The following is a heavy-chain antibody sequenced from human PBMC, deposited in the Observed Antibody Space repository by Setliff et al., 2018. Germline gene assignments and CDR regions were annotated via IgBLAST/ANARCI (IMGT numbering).Heavy chain of an antibody. V-gene: IGHV1-18*01. CDR2: IGVYSGNT. D-gene: IGHD2-8*01. CDR1: GYTYSESI. J-gene: IGHJ4*02. Sequence: ASVKVSCKASGYTYSESIVSWVRQAPGQGLEWLGWIGVYSGNTYTAQRFQGRVTMTTDTSTNMAYLELRGLRSDDTAVYYCLRLVRYCPRTSCQRTSGDEVWGQGTLVTVSS. CDR3: LRLVRYCPRTSCQRTSGDEV.